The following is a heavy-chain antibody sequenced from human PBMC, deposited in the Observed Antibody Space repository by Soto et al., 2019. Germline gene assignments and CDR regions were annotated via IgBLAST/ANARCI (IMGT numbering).Heavy chain of an antibody. CDR3: AGGVATLLA. CDR1: GFTFSTYW. J-gene: IGHJ5*02. V-gene: IGHV3-74*01. Sequence: EVQLVESGGGLVQPGGSLRLSCAGSGFTFSTYWMHWVRQVPGKGLVWVSRINSDGSTTSYADSVKGRFTISRDNAKNTLFLQMNSLRAEDTAVYYCAGGVATLLAWGQGTLVTVSS. CDR2: INSDGSTT. D-gene: IGHD5-12*01.